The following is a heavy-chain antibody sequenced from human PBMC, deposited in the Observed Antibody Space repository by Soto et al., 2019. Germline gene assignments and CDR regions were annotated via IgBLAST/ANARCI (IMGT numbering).Heavy chain of an antibody. D-gene: IGHD6-13*01. V-gene: IGHV5-51*01. J-gene: IGHJ6*02. CDR1: GYSFTTYW. CDR2: IYPGDSGT. CDR3: ASTSTSSHYYDMDV. Sequence: GESLKISCEGSGYSFTTYWIAWVRQMPGKGLEWKGIIYPGDSGTRYSPYFQGQVTISADKSINTAYPQWSSLKASDPAMYNCASTSTSSHYYDMDVWGQGTTVTVFS.